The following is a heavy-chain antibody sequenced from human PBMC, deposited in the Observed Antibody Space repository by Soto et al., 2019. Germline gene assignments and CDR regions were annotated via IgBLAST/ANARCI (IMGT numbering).Heavy chain of an antibody. V-gene: IGHV3-23*01. J-gene: IGHJ3*01. CDR2: ISGSGGST. CDR3: AKDGGGLLRDIVVVVAGDAFDV. CDR1: GFTFSSYA. Sequence: EVQLLESGGGLVQPGGSLRLSCAASGFTFSSYAMSWVRQAPGKGLEWVSAISGSGGSTYYADSVKGRFTISRDNSKNTLYLQMISLRAEDTAVYYCAKDGGGLLRDIVVVVAGDAFDVWGQGTMVTVSS. D-gene: IGHD2-15*01.